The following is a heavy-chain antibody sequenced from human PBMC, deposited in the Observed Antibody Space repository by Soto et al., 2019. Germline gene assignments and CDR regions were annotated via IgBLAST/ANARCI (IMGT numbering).Heavy chain of an antibody. V-gene: IGHV3-30*18. CDR2: ISYDGSDK. D-gene: IGHD3-16*01. J-gene: IGHJ5*02. Sequence: GGSLRLSCACSGFTCISYGMHWVRQAPGKGLEWVAVISYDGSDKYYGDSVKGRFTISRDDSKNTLYLQMNSLRVEDTAIYYCAKTAGYDYVWGSSGLDPWGQGTLVTVSS. CDR1: GFTCISYG. CDR3: AKTAGYDYVWGSSGLDP.